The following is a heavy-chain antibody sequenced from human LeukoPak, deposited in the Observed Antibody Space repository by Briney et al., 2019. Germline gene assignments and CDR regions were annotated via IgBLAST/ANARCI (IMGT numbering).Heavy chain of an antibody. CDR3: ARGHCSSTSCPNWFDP. Sequence: SETLSLTCAVYGGSFSGYYWSWIRQPPGKGLEWIGEINHSGSTNYNPSLKSRVTISVDTSKDQFSLKLSSVTAADTAVYYCARGHCSSTSCPNWFDPWGQGTLVTVSS. J-gene: IGHJ5*02. CDR2: INHSGST. CDR1: GGSFSGYY. V-gene: IGHV4-34*01. D-gene: IGHD2-2*01.